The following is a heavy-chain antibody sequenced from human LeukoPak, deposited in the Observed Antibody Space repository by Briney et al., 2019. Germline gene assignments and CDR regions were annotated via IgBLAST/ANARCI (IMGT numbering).Heavy chain of an antibody. CDR3: ARDWYYAFDF. J-gene: IGHJ3*01. V-gene: IGHV3-15*07. CDR2: IRSKRDGGTT. D-gene: IGHD2-21*02. CDR1: GFTFSNTW. Sequence: GGSLRLSCLASGFTFSNTWMNWVRQAPGKGLEWVARIRSKRDGGTTDYAAPVKSRFTISRDGSKNTVYLQMNSLKTEDTAVYYCARDWYYAFDFWGQGTMVTVSS.